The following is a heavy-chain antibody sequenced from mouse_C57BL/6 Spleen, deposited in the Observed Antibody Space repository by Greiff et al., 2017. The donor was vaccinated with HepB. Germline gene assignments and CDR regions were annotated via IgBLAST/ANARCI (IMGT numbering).Heavy chain of an antibody. J-gene: IGHJ4*01. CDR2: INPSSGYT. CDR1: GYTFTSYT. V-gene: IGHV1-4*01. CDR3: ARSDTTMDY. D-gene: IGHD1-1*01. Sequence: VKLQESGAELARPGASVKMSCKASGYTFTSYTMHWVKQRPGQGLEWIGYINPSSGYTKYNQKFKDKATLTADKSSSTAYMQLSSLTSEDSAVYYCARSDTTMDYWGQGTSVTVSS.